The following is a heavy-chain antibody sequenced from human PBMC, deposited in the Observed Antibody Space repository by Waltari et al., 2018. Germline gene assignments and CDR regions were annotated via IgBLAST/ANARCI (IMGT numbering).Heavy chain of an antibody. CDR3: ARDHTIYGDYSSDL. Sequence: QVQLVQSGSEVKKPGASVKVSCKASGYAFNTYAINWVRQAPGQGLQWMGGINTDTGHPTYAPGFTGRFVFSLDTSVTTTFLQISDLRAEDTAVYFCARDHTIYGDYSSDLWGQGALVTVSS. CDR2: INTDTGHP. V-gene: IGHV7-4-1*02. J-gene: IGHJ4*02. D-gene: IGHD4-17*01. CDR1: GYAFNTYA.